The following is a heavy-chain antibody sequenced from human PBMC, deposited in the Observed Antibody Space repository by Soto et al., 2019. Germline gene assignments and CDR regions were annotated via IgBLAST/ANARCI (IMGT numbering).Heavy chain of an antibody. J-gene: IGHJ6*02. V-gene: IGHV6-1*01. Sequence: PSQTLSLTCAISGDSVSSNSAAWNWIRQSPSRGLEWLGRTYYRSKWYNDYAVSVKSRITINPDTSKNQFSLQLNSVTPEDTAVYYCARVLIVGYDFWSGYYTNINYYYYYGMDVWGQGTTVTVSS. CDR2: TYYRSKWYN. CDR3: ARVLIVGYDFWSGYYTNINYYYYYGMDV. CDR1: GDSVSSNSAA. D-gene: IGHD3-3*01.